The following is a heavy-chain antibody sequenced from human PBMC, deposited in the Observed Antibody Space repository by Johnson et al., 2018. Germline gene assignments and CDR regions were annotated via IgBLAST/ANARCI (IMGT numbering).Heavy chain of an antibody. D-gene: IGHD3-10*01. J-gene: IGHJ1*01. CDR2: TSNDEGIK. Sequence: QVQLVQSGGGVVQPGRSLRLSCSASGFSFSNYVMHWVRQAPGKGLEWVAVTSNDEGIKYYVDSVKGRFTISRDNSKGTLYLQINSLRAEETAVYYCSTGAMSGVIYREFFQHWGQGTLVTVSS. V-gene: IGHV3-30*03. CDR3: STGAMSGVIYREFFQH. CDR1: GFSFSNYV.